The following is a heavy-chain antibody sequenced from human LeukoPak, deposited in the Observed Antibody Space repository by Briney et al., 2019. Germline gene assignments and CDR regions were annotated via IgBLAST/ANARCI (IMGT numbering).Heavy chain of an antibody. CDR3: ARDKGLAAAGHWYFGL. Sequence: SVKVSCKASGGTFSSYAISWVRQAPGQGLEWMGRIIPILGIANYAQKFQGRVTITADKSTSTAYMELSSLRSEDTAVYYCARDKGLAAAGHWYFGLWGRGTLVTVSS. J-gene: IGHJ2*01. V-gene: IGHV1-69*04. CDR2: IIPILGIA. CDR1: GGTFSSYA. D-gene: IGHD6-13*01.